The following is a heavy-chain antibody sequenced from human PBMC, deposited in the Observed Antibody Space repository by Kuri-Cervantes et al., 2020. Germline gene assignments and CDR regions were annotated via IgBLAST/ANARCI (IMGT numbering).Heavy chain of an antibody. CDR2: ISAYNGDT. CDR1: GYTFTYRY. Sequence: ASVKVSCKASGYTFTYRYLHWVRQAPGQGLEWMGWISAYNGDTNYAQKIKGRVNMTTDTSTSTAYMELRSLRSDDTAVYYCARDTDIRITLSRGVRWFDPWGQGTLVTVSS. J-gene: IGHJ5*02. D-gene: IGHD3-10*01. V-gene: IGHV1-18*04. CDR3: ARDTDIRITLSRGVRWFDP.